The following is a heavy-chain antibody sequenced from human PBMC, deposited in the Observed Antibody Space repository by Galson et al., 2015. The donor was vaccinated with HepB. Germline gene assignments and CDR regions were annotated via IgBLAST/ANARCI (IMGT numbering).Heavy chain of an antibody. Sequence: SVKVSCKASGYTFTSYAMHWVRQAPGQRLEWMGWINAGNGNTKYSQKFQGRVTITRDTSASTAYMELSSLRSEDTAVYYCARGSGVQLWHKQAIDYWGQGTLVTVSS. CDR1: GYTFTSYA. CDR2: INAGNGNT. D-gene: IGHD5-18*01. J-gene: IGHJ4*02. V-gene: IGHV1-3*01. CDR3: ARGSGVQLWHKQAIDY.